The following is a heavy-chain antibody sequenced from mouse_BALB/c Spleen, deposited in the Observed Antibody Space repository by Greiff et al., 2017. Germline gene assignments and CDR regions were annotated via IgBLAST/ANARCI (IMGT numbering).Heavy chain of an antibody. J-gene: IGHJ4*01. D-gene: IGHD1-1*01. V-gene: IGHV5-4*02. CDR3: AREGSSGAMDY. Sequence: EVHLVESGGGLVKPGGSLKLSCAASGFTFSDYYMYWVRQTPEKRLEWVATISDGGSYTYYPDSVKGRFTISRDNAKNNLYLQMSSLKSEDTAMYYCAREGSSGAMDYWGQGTSVTVSS. CDR1: GFTFSDYY. CDR2: ISDGGSYT.